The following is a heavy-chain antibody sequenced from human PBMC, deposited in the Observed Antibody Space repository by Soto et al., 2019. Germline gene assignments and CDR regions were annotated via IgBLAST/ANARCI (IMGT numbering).Heavy chain of an antibody. Sequence: PSETLSLTCTVSGGSISSYYWSWIRQPPGKGLEWIGYIYYSGSTNYNPSLKSRVTISVDTSKNQFSLKLSSVTAADTAVYYCARHGSTVFYFDYWGQGTLVTVSS. D-gene: IGHD4-17*01. CDR2: IYYSGST. CDR1: GGSISSYY. J-gene: IGHJ4*02. V-gene: IGHV4-59*08. CDR3: ARHGSTVFYFDY.